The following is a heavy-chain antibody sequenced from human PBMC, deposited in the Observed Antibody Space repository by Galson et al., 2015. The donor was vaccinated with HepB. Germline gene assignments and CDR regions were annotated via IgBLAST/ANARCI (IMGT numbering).Heavy chain of an antibody. J-gene: IGHJ5*02. CDR2: VSYDGSNK. D-gene: IGHD5-18*01. CDR1: GFTFSSYG. V-gene: IGHV3-30*18. CDR3: AKDGGKGYTYGPDWFDP. Sequence: SLRLSCAASGFTFSSYGMHWVRQAPGKGLEWVAGVSYDGSNKYYADSVKGRFTISRDNSKNTLYLQMNSLRAEDTAIYYCAKDGGKGYTYGPDWFDPWGQGTLVTVSS.